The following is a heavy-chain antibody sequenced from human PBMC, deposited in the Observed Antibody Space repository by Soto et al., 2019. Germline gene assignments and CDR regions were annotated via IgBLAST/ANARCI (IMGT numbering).Heavy chain of an antibody. Sequence: SETLSLTCTVSGGSISSYYWSWIRQPPGKGLEWIGYIYYSGSTNYNPSLKSRVTISVDTSKNQFSLKLSSVTAADTAVYYCARLRYFDWLSYYFDYWVQGTLVTVSS. V-gene: IGHV4-59*08. CDR3: ARLRYFDWLSYYFDY. CDR1: GGSISSYY. D-gene: IGHD3-9*01. J-gene: IGHJ4*02. CDR2: IYYSGST.